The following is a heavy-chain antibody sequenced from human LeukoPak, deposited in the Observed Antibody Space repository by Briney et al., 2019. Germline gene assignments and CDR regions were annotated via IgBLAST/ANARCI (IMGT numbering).Heavy chain of an antibody. V-gene: IGHV4-30-4*01. J-gene: IGHJ4*02. CDR1: GGSISSYY. Sequence: PSETLSLTCTVSGGSISSYYWSWIRQPPGKGLEWIGYIYYSGSTYYNPSLKSRVTISVDTSKNQFSLKLSSVTAADTAVYYCARALREDYYGSWGQGTLVTVSS. CDR2: IYYSGST. CDR3: ARALREDYYGS. D-gene: IGHD3-10*01.